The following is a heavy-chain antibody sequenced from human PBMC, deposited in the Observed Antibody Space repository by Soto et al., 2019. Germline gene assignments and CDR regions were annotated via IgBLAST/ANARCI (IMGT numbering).Heavy chain of an antibody. CDR2: ISGGGGDT. J-gene: IGHJ6*02. D-gene: IGHD6-19*01. CDR1: GFTFSTYG. V-gene: IGHV3-23*01. Sequence: EVQLLESGGGLVQPRGSLRLSCAASGFTFSTYGMSWVRQAPGKGLEWVSVISGGGGDTYYAGFVKGRFTISRDNSKNTLYLEMNSLRAEDTAVYYCAKTQQWGLPLSGGMDVWGQGTTVTVSS. CDR3: AKTQQWGLPLSGGMDV.